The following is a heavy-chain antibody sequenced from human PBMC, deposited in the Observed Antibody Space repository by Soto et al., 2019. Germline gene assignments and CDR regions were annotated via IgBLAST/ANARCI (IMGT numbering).Heavy chain of an antibody. CDR2: IYHSGST. Sequence: QLQLQESGSGLVKPSQTLSLTCAVSGGSISSGGYSWSWIRQPPGKGLEWIGYIYHSGSTYYNPSLERRVTISVDRSTNQFSLKLSSVTAADTAVYYCAAGGGLPRYYWGQGTLVPVSS. D-gene: IGHD5-12*01. V-gene: IGHV4-30-2*01. CDR1: GGSISSGGYS. J-gene: IGHJ4*02. CDR3: AAGGGLPRYY.